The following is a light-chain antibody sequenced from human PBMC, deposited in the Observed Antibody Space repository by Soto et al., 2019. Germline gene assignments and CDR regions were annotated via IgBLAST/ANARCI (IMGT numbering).Light chain of an antibody. V-gene: IGKV3-11*01. J-gene: IGKJ1*01. CDR1: QSVSSNY. CDR3: QQRTNWPPWT. Sequence: EIVMTQSPATLSLSPGERATLSCRAIQSVSSNYLAWYQQKPGQAPRLLIYDASKRATGIPARFSGSGSGTVFTLTIGSLEPEDFAFYYCQQRTNWPPWTFGQGTKVDI. CDR2: DAS.